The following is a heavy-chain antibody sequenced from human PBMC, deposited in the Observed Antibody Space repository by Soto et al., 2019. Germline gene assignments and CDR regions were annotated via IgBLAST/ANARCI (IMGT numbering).Heavy chain of an antibody. CDR2: VSYSGST. D-gene: IGHD3-22*01. CDR1: GGSISSYY. V-gene: IGHV4-59*08. Sequence: SETLSLTCTVSGGSISSYYWSWIRQPPGKGLEWVGYVSYSGSTNYNPSLKSRVTITLDTSKNQFSLKLSSVTAADTAMYYCARHRTRSGYNWFDPWGQGTLVTVSS. J-gene: IGHJ5*02. CDR3: ARHRTRSGYNWFDP.